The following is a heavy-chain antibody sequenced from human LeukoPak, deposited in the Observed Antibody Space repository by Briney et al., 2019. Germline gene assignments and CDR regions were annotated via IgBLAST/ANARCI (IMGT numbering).Heavy chain of an antibody. Sequence: ASVKVSCKASGYTFTGYYLHWVRQAPGQGPEWMGKINTNSGVTDYAQKFQGRVTMTRDTSISTAYMELSSLTSDDTAVYYCARAEQQLQQGYWGQGTLVTVSS. D-gene: IGHD6-13*01. CDR2: INTNSGVT. CDR3: ARAEQQLQQGY. V-gene: IGHV1-2*02. J-gene: IGHJ4*02. CDR1: GYTFTGYY.